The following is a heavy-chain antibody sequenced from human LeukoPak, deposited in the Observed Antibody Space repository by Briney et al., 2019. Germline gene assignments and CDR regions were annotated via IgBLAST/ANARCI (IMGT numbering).Heavy chain of an antibody. CDR1: GFTFSSYA. V-gene: IGHV3-48*03. CDR2: ISSSGSTI. J-gene: IGHJ4*02. CDR3: ARASPRRYFDWLLSYFDY. D-gene: IGHD3-9*01. Sequence: GGSLRLSCAASGFTFSSYAMNWVRQAPGKGLEWVSYISSSGSTIYYADSVKGRFTISRDNAKNSLYLQMNSLRAEDTAVYYCARASPRRYFDWLLSYFDYWGQGTLVTVSS.